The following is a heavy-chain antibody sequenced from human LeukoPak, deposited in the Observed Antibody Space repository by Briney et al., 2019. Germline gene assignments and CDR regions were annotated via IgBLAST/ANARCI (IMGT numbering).Heavy chain of an antibody. Sequence: GVSPRLSRAASGFTFSSYAMHWVRQAPGKGLEWVAVISYDGSNKYYADSVKGRFTISRDNSKNTLYLQMNSLRAEDTAVYYCARPVRIAAAGTREGDYWGQGTLVTVSS. V-gene: IGHV3-30-3*01. CDR2: ISYDGSNK. D-gene: IGHD6-13*01. J-gene: IGHJ4*02. CDR1: GFTFSSYA. CDR3: ARPVRIAAAGTREGDY.